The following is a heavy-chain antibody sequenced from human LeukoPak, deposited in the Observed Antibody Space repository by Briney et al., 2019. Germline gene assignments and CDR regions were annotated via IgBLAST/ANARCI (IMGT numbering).Heavy chain of an antibody. J-gene: IGHJ5*02. CDR1: GGSISSGDYY. Sequence: SQTLSLTCTVSGGSISSGDYYWSWIRQPPGKGLEWTGYIYYSGNTYYNPSLKSRLTISVDTSKNQFSLKLNSVTAADTAVYYCAIGPGSDSSGRRFDPWGQGTLVTVSS. CDR2: IYYSGNT. V-gene: IGHV4-30-4*08. D-gene: IGHD3-22*01. CDR3: AIGPGSDSSGRRFDP.